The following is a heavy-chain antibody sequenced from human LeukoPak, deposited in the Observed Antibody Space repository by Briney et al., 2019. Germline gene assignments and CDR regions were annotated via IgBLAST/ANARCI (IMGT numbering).Heavy chain of an antibody. CDR1: GFSISSYA. D-gene: IGHD1-1*01. V-gene: IGHV4-59*08. Sequence: PSETLSLTCAVSGFSISSYAWSWVRQPPGKGLEWIGYIYYSGITNYNPSLKSRGTTSADTSKNKFSLQQITITTADTAVYYCARLDGYNTQNFDYWGQGTLVTVSS. J-gene: IGHJ4*02. CDR2: IYYSGIT. CDR3: ARLDGYNTQNFDY.